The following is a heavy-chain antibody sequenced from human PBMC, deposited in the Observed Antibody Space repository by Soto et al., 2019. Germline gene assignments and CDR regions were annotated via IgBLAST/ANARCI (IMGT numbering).Heavy chain of an antibody. J-gene: IGHJ4*02. CDR3: ARGGYSYGRNFDY. D-gene: IGHD5-18*01. CDR1: GGYISSYY. Sequence: QVQLQESGPGLVKPSETLSLTCTVSGGYISSYYWSWIRQPPGKGLEWIGYIYYSGSTNYNPSLKSRVTISVDTSKNQFSLKLSSVTAADTAVYYCARGGYSYGRNFDYWGQGTLVTVSS. CDR2: IYYSGST. V-gene: IGHV4-59*01.